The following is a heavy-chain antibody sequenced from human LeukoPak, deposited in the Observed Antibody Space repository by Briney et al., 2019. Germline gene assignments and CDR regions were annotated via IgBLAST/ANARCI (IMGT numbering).Heavy chain of an antibody. D-gene: IGHD1-26*01. V-gene: IGHV4-59*01. CDR3: ARDSGMDHAFDI. CDR1: GGSISSYY. Sequence: SETLSLTCTVSGGSISSYYWSWIRQPPGKGLEWIGYIYYSGSTNYSPSLKSRVTISVDTSKDQFSLKLSSVTAADTAVYYCARDSGMDHAFDIWGQGTMVTVSS. J-gene: IGHJ3*02. CDR2: IYYSGST.